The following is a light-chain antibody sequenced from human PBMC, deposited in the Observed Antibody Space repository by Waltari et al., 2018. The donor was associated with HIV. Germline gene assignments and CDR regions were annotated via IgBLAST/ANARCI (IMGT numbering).Light chain of an antibody. J-gene: IGLJ1*01. CDR3: QSYDNANPSI. CDR1: SGNIASNH. Sequence: NFVLTQPHSVSESPGKTVTISCARSSGNIASNHVQWYQQRPRSAPTPVIYEVTQRPSGVPDRFSGSIDSSANSASLTIYELRTEDEADYYCQSYDNANPSIFGTGTRVTVL. V-gene: IGLV6-57*03. CDR2: EVT.